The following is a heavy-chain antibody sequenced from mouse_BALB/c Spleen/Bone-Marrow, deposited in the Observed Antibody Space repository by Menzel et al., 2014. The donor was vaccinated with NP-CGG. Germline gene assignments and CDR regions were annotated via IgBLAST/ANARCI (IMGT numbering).Heavy chain of an antibody. CDR3: ARSSYGYDRQAYFFDY. CDR2: ISSGSSTI. J-gene: IGHJ2*01. V-gene: IGHV5-17*02. Sequence: EVKLEESGGGLVQPGGSRKLSCAASGFTFSGFGMHWVRQAPEKGLEWVAYISSGSSTIYYADTVKGRFTTSRDNPKNTLFLQMTSLRSEDTAMHYCARSSYGYDRQAYFFDYWGQGTTLTVSS. CDR1: GFTFSGFG. D-gene: IGHD2-2*01.